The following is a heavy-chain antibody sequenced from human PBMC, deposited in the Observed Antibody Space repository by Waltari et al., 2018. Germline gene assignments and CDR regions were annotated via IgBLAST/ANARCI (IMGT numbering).Heavy chain of an antibody. Sequence: QVQLQESGPGLVKPSETLSLTCTVSGYSISSGYYWGWIRQPPGKGLEWIGSIYHSGSTYYNPSLKSRVTISVDTSKNQFSLKLSSVTAADTAVYYCARDYYGSGSYSVYWGQGTLVTVPS. D-gene: IGHD3-10*01. CDR1: GYSISSGYY. CDR3: ARDYYGSGSYSVY. J-gene: IGHJ4*02. V-gene: IGHV4-38-2*02. CDR2: IYHSGST.